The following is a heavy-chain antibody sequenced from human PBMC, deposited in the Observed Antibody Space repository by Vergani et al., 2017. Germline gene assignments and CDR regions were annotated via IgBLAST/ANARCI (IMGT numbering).Heavy chain of an antibody. CDR2: IYTSGST. CDR3: ARGGDGPFDY. D-gene: IGHD3-16*01. Sequence: QVQLQESGPGLVKPSQTLSLTCTVSGGSISSGSYYWSWIRQPAGKGLEWIGRIYTSGSTNYNPSLKSRVTISVDTSKNQFSLKLSSVTAADTAVYYCARGGDGPFDYWGQGTLVTVSS. CDR1: GGSISSGSYY. V-gene: IGHV4-61*02. J-gene: IGHJ4*02.